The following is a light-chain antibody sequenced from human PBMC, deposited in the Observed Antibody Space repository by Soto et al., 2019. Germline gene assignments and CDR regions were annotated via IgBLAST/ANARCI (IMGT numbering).Light chain of an antibody. CDR3: HQYASSPT. J-gene: IGKJ1*01. Sequence: EIVLTQSPGTLSLSPGERATLSCRASQSVSSSFLAWYQQKPGQAPRLLIYGASSRATGIPDRFSGSGSETVFTLTISGLEPEDFAVYYCHQYASSPTFGQGTKVEIK. CDR2: GAS. CDR1: QSVSSSF. V-gene: IGKV3-20*01.